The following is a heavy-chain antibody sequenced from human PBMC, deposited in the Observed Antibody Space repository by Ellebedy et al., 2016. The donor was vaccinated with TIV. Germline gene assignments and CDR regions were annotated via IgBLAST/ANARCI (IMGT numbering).Heavy chain of an antibody. V-gene: IGHV1-46*01. CDR1: GYTFTSYY. D-gene: IGHD3-22*01. CDR3: ARGDKYYYDSSGYYYTY. J-gene: IGHJ4*02. CDR2: INPSAGST. Sequence: ASVKVSCKASGYTFTSYYMYWVRQAPGQGLEWMGIINPSAGSTNSAQKFQGRVTMTRETSTSTVYMELSSLRSEDTAVYYCARGDKYYYDSSGYYYTYWGQGTLVTVSS.